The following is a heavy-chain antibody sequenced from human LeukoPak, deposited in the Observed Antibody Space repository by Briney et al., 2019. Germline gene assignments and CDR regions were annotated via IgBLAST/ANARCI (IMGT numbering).Heavy chain of an antibody. CDR2: IYYSGST. Sequence: SETLSLTCAVYGGSFSSYYWSWIRQPPGKGLEWIGYIYYSGSTNYNPSLKSRVTISVDTSKNQFSLKLSSVTAADTAVYYCARRMYYYDSSGYYRVYAFDIWGQGTMVTVSS. CDR1: GGSFSSYY. J-gene: IGHJ3*02. D-gene: IGHD3-22*01. V-gene: IGHV4-59*01. CDR3: ARRMYYYDSSGYYRVYAFDI.